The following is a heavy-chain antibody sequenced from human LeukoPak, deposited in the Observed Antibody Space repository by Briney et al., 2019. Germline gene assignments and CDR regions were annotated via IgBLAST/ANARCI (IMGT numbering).Heavy chain of an antibody. CDR2: INPSGGST. D-gene: IGHD6-6*01. CDR3: ARDQYSSSSGDY. J-gene: IGHJ4*02. Sequence: ASVKVSCKASGYTVTSYYMHWVRQAAGQGRGWWGIINPSGGSTRYADKLQRRGTVSRDMSTRTGYMGLSSLRSEDTSMHCFARDQYSSSSGDYWGQGTLVTVSS. V-gene: IGHV1-46*03. CDR1: GYTVTSYY.